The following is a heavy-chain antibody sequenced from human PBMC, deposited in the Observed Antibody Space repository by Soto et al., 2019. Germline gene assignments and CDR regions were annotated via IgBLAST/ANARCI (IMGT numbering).Heavy chain of an antibody. V-gene: IGHV1-69*01. D-gene: IGHD6-13*01. CDR2: IIPIFGTA. CDR3: ARVAAAGTEGYNWFDP. CDR1: GGTFSSYA. Sequence: QVQLVQSGAEVKKPGSSVKVSCKASGGTFSSYAISWVRQAPGQGLEWMGGIIPIFGTANYAQKFQGRVTTTADESTSTVYMELSSLRSEETAVYYCARVAAAGTEGYNWFDPWGQGTLVTVSS. J-gene: IGHJ5*02.